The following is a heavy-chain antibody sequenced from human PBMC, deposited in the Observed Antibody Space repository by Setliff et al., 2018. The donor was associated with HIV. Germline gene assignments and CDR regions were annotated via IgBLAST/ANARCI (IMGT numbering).Heavy chain of an antibody. CDR1: EGTFSSYA. Sequence: ASVKVSCKTSEGTFSSYAISWVRQAPGQGPEWMGGIIPMYGVANYAQKFQGRVTITPDESTSTAYMELSSLRTEDTAVYYCALPYCGGGNCWSSASLPPAGWFDPWGQGTLVTVSS. D-gene: IGHD2-15*01. CDR2: IIPMYGVA. V-gene: IGHV1-69*13. J-gene: IGHJ5*02. CDR3: ALPYCGGGNCWSSASLPPAGWFDP.